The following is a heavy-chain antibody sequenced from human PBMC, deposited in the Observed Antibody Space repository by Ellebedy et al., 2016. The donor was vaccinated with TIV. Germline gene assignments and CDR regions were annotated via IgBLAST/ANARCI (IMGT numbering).Heavy chain of an antibody. D-gene: IGHD2-2*01. Sequence: ASVKVSCKASGGTFSSHAITWVRQAPGQGLEWMGLIIPVFGSTNYAQKFQGRVSMTAVTSTSTAYMELTSLTSDDTAVYFCARGMHEYCSSTSCYGPPSWFDPWGQGTLVIVSS. V-gene: IGHV1-69*06. J-gene: IGHJ5*02. CDR2: IIPVFGST. CDR1: GGTFSSHA. CDR3: ARGMHEYCSSTSCYGPPSWFDP.